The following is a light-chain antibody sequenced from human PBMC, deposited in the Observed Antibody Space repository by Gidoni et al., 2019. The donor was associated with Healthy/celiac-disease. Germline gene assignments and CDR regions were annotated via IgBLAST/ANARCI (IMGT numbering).Light chain of an antibody. CDR3: QQRSNWPPGIT. V-gene: IGKV3-11*01. Sequence: EIVLTQSPATLSLTRGERATRSCSASQRVSSYLAWYQQKPGPAPRHLIYDASNRATGIPTRFSGSGSGTDFTLTISSLEPEDFAVYYCQQRSNWPPGITFGPGTKVDIK. J-gene: IGKJ3*01. CDR1: QRVSSY. CDR2: DAS.